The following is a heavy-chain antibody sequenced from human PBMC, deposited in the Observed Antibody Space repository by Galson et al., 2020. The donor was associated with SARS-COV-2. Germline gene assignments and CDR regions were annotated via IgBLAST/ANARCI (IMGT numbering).Heavy chain of an antibody. Sequence: ASETLSLTCGVSGGSVSSNNWWNWLRQPPGKGLEWIGKIYHSGSTNYNPSLRSRVTMSVDKSKNQFSLKLTSVSAADTALYYCARDVPAGLYAMDVWGQGTTVTVS. J-gene: IGHJ6*02. CDR1: GGSVSSNNW. V-gene: IGHV4-4*02. CDR3: ARDVPAGLYAMDV. CDR2: IYHSGST.